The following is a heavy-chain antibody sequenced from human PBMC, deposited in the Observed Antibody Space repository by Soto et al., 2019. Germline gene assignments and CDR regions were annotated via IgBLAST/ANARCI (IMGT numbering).Heavy chain of an antibody. V-gene: IGHV3-30-3*01. J-gene: IGHJ4*02. Sequence: GGSLRLSCAASGFTFSSYAMHWVRQAPGKGLEWVAVISYDGSNKYYADSVKGRFTISRDNSKNTLYLQMNSLRAEDTAVYYCAREIGTRYFDYRGQGSLVTVSS. CDR3: AREIGTRYFDY. CDR2: ISYDGSNK. D-gene: IGHD3-22*01. CDR1: GFTFSSYA.